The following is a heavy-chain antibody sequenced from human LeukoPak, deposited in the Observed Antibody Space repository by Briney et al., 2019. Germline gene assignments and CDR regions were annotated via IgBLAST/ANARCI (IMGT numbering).Heavy chain of an antibody. V-gene: IGHV3-23*01. CDR2: ISGSGRHT. D-gene: IGHD6-19*01. CDR1: GFTFSSYA. J-gene: IGHJ5*02. Sequence: GGSLRLSCAASGFTFSSYAMSWVRQAPGKGLEWVSVISGSGRHTFYVDSVKGRFTISRDDSKNTLYLQMNGLRADDTAVYYCAKCTGYSSGWYSPESWGQGTLVTVSS. CDR3: AKCTGYSSGWYSPES.